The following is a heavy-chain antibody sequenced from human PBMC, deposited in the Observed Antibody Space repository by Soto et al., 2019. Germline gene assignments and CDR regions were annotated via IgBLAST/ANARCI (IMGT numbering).Heavy chain of an antibody. Sequence: GGSLRLSCAASGFTFSSYSMNWVRQAPGKGLEWVSSISSSSSYIYYADSVKGRFTISRDNAKNSLYLQMNSLRAEDTAVYYCARDLRKSLRYFDWLSTSNWFDPWGQGTLVTVSS. CDR2: ISSSSSYI. V-gene: IGHV3-21*01. D-gene: IGHD3-9*01. J-gene: IGHJ5*02. CDR1: GFTFSSYS. CDR3: ARDLRKSLRYFDWLSTSNWFDP.